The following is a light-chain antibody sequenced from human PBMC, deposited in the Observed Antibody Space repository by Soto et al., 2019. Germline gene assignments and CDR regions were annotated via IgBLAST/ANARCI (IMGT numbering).Light chain of an antibody. CDR1: QGIRDE. CDR2: AAS. CDR3: LQDYDYPRT. J-gene: IGKJ1*01. V-gene: IGKV1-6*01. Sequence: AIQMTQSPSSLSASVGERVTITFRASQGIRDELGWYQQKAGKAPNLLISAASRLQSGVPSRFSGRGSGTDFTLTISSLQPEDFATYYCLQDYDYPRTFGQGTKVDIK.